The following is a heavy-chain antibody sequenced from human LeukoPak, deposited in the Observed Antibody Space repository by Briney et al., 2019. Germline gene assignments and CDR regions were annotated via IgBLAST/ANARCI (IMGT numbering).Heavy chain of an antibody. J-gene: IGHJ4*02. D-gene: IGHD6-19*01. CDR1: GYTFTNYD. Sequence: GASVKVSCKASGYTFTNYDINWVRQATGQGLEWMAWMNPRSGDSRSAQKFQGRLTLTRDTSITTAYMELSTLRSDDTAVYYCARDYSSGWYPDYWGQGTLVTVSS. CDR2: MNPRSGDS. CDR3: ARDYSSGWYPDY. V-gene: IGHV1-8*01.